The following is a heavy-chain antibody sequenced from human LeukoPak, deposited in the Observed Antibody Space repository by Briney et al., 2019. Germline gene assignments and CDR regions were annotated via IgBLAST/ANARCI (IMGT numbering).Heavy chain of an antibody. V-gene: IGHV3-33*01. D-gene: IGHD6-19*01. Sequence: GGSLRLSCAASGFTFSSYGMHWVRQAPGKGLEWVAVIWYDGSNKYYADSVKGRFTISRDNSKNTLYLQMNSLRAEDTAVCYCARQIAVAGTGLDYWGQGTLVAVSS. J-gene: IGHJ4*02. CDR3: ARQIAVAGTGLDY. CDR2: IWYDGSNK. CDR1: GFTFSSYG.